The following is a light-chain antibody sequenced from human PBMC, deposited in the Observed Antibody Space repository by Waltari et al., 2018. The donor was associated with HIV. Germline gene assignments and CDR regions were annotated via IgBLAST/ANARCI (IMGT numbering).Light chain of an antibody. J-gene: IGKJ2*01. V-gene: IGKV3-20*01. CDR1: QSVSSSY. CDR2: GAS. Sequence: EIVLTQSPGTLSLSPWERATLSCRASQSVSSSYLAWYQQKPGQAPRLLIYGASNRDTGIPDRFSGSGSGTDFTLTINRLEPEDFAVYYCQQYGSSPLTFGQGTKLEIK. CDR3: QQYGSSPLT.